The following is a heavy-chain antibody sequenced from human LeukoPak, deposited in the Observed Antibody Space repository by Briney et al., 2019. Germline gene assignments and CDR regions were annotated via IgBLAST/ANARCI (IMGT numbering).Heavy chain of an antibody. CDR3: ARAGGSRPY. J-gene: IGHJ4*02. D-gene: IGHD3-16*01. V-gene: IGHV3-11*04. CDR2: ISSSGSTK. Sequence: GGALTLTCAGSGCTFSEYYRSWLRQAAGKGLEGVSYISSSGSTKYYADSVRGRFTISRDNAKNSLYLQMNSLRAEDTAVYYCARAGGSRPYWGQGTLVTVSS. CDR1: GCTFSEYY.